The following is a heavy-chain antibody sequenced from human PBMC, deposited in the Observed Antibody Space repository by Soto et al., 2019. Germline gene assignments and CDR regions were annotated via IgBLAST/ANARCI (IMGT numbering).Heavy chain of an antibody. CDR3: VKGLSSGKKWIFDY. CDR1: GFTFSSYA. D-gene: IGHD5-12*01. V-gene: IGHV3-23*01. CDR2: ISGSGGST. Sequence: GGSLRLSCAASGFTFSSYAMSWVRQAPGKGLEWVSAISGSGGSTYYADSVKGRFTISRDNSKNTLYLQMNSLRAEDTAVYYCVKGLSSGKKWIFDYGGRGSLVTVSS. J-gene: IGHJ4*02.